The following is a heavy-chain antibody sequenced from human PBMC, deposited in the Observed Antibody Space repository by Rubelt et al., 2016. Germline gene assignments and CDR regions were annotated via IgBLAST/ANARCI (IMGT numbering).Heavy chain of an antibody. CDR3: ARAYYYGSGSYFPVDY. CDR2: IYYSGST. J-gene: IGHJ4*02. CDR1: GGSISSSSYY. Sequence: QLQLQESGPGLVKPSETLSLTCTVSGGSISSSSYYWGWIRQPPGKGLEWIGSIYYSGSTYYNPSLKSRVTLSVDTPKNQFPQKLSSVTAEDTDVYYCARAYYYGSGSYFPVDYWGQGTLVTVSS. V-gene: IGHV4-39*07. D-gene: IGHD3-10*01.